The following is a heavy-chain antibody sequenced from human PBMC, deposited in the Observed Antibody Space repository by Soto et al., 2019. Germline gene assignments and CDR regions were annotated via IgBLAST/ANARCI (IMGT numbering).Heavy chain of an antibody. Sequence: PSETLSLTCTVPGGSISSYYWSWIRQPPGKGLKWIGYIYYSGRTNYNPYLKSRVTISVDTSKNQFSLKLSSVTAADTAVYYCARDTQMVATPHGPRYYYYGMDVWGQGTTVT. CDR3: ARDTQMVATPHGPRYYYYGMDV. CDR1: GGSISSYY. V-gene: IGHV4-59*01. J-gene: IGHJ6*02. D-gene: IGHD5-12*01. CDR2: IYYSGRT.